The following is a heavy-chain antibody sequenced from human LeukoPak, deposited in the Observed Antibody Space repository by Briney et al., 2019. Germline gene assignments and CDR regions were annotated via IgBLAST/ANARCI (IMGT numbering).Heavy chain of an antibody. Sequence: ASVKVSCKASGYTFTSYDINWVRQATGQGLEWMGWINTNTGNPTYAQGFTGRFVFSLDTSVSTAYLQISSLKAEDTAVYYCAREHKSSSWYYYYGMDVWGQGTTVTVSS. CDR1: GYTFTSYD. CDR3: AREHKSSSWYYYYGMDV. J-gene: IGHJ6*02. D-gene: IGHD6-13*01. V-gene: IGHV7-4-1*02. CDR2: INTNTGNP.